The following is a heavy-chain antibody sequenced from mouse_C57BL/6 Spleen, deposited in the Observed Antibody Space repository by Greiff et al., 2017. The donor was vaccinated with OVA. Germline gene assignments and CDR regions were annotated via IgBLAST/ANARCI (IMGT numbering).Heavy chain of an antibody. CDR3: ARSITTVVATREYFDV. J-gene: IGHJ1*03. CDR1: GYTFTSYW. D-gene: IGHD1-1*01. V-gene: IGHV1-69*01. Sequence: QVQLQQPGAELVMPGASVKLSCKASGYTFTSYWMHWVKQRPGQGLEWIGEIDPSDSYTKYNQKFKGKSTLTVEKSSSTAYMQLSSLTSEDSAGYYCARSITTVVATREYFDVWGTGTTVTVSS. CDR2: IDPSDSYT.